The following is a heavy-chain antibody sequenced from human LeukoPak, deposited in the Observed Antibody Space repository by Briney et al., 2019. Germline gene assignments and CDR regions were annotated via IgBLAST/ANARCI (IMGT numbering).Heavy chain of an antibody. CDR3: ARRIWTTVTTDVAFDY. J-gene: IGHJ4*02. D-gene: IGHD4-11*01. V-gene: IGHV5-51*01. CDR2: IYLGDTDT. Sequence: GESLQSSCKASGYSFISYWIVWVRQMPGKKLEWMGIIYLGDTDTRYSPSFQGQLTISADESISTAYLQWSSLKASDTAIYYCARRIWTTVTTDVAFDYWGQGTLVTVSS. CDR1: GYSFISYW.